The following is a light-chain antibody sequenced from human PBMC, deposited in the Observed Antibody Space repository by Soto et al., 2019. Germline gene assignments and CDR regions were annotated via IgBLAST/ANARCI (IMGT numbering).Light chain of an antibody. J-gene: IGLJ1*01. CDR2: EVT. CDR3: TSYTTTSTYV. Sequence: QSPLTQPASVSGSPGQSITISCTGTSSDVGGYDYVSWYQQYPGKAPKFMIYEVTNRPSGVSHRFSGSKSGNTASLTISGLQAEDEADYYCTSYTTTSTYVFGTGTKVTVL. CDR1: SSDVGGYDY. V-gene: IGLV2-14*01.